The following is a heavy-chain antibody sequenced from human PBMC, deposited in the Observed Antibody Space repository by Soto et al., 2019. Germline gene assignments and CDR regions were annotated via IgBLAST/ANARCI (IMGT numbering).Heavy chain of an antibody. J-gene: IGHJ4*02. CDR2: INSDGGST. CDR3: ARGGRIVAAASGD. D-gene: IGHD6-25*01. CDR1: GLIFSNYW. Sequence: EVQLVESGGDLVQPGGSLRLSCAVSGLIFSNYWMHWVRQAPGKGLVWVSRINSDGGSTDYADSVKGRFTISRDNAKNTLYLQMNSLRAEDTAVYYCARGGRIVAAASGDWGQGTLVTVSS. V-gene: IGHV3-74*01.